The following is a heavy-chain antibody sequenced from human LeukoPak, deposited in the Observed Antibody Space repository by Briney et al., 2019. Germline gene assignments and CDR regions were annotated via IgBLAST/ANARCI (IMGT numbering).Heavy chain of an antibody. D-gene: IGHD1-26*01. J-gene: IGHJ3*02. Sequence: GGSLRLSCAASGFTVSSNYMSWVRQAPGKGLEWVSVIYSGGSTYYADSVKGRFTISRDNSKNTLYLQMNSLRAEDTAVYYCARGLSGSYAGDAFAIWGQGTMVTVSS. CDR2: IYSGGST. CDR3: ARGLSGSYAGDAFAI. CDR1: GFTVSSNY. V-gene: IGHV3-66*01.